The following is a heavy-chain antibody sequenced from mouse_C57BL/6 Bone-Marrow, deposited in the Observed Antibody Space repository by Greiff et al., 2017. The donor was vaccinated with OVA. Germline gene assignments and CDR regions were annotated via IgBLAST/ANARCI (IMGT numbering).Heavy chain of an antibody. Sequence: VQLQQSGAELVRPGASVKLSCKASGYTFTSYGISWVKQRTGQGLEWIGEIYPRSGNTYYTEKFKGKATLTADKSSSTAYMELRSLTSEDSAVYFCARAYYSNYRFADWGQGTLVTVSA. D-gene: IGHD2-5*01. CDR3: ARAYYSNYRFAD. V-gene: IGHV1-81*01. CDR1: GYTFTSYG. CDR2: IYPRSGNT. J-gene: IGHJ3*01.